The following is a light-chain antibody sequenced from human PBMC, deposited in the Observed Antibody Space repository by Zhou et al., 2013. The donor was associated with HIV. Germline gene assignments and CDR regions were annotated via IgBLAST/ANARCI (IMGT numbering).Light chain of an antibody. J-gene: IGLJ1*01. CDR3: AAWDDNLHGSYV. Sequence: QSVLTQPPSVSAAPGQKVTISCSGSSSNIEKNFVSWYQQRPGTAPKLLIYRNNQRPSGVPDRFSGSKSGTSASLAISGLQSDDEADYYCAAWDDNLHGSYVFGTGTKVTVL. CDR1: SSNIEKNF. V-gene: IGLV1-44*01. CDR2: RNN.